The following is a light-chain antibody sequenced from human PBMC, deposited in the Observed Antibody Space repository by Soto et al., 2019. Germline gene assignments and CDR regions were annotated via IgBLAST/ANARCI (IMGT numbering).Light chain of an antibody. CDR3: QQRSNWPPSIT. J-gene: IGKJ5*01. Sequence: EIVLTQSPAILSVSPGERATLSCRASQSISRSLAWYQQKPGQAPRLLISDASTRATGIPARFSGSGSGTEFTLTISSLQSEDFALYYCQQRSNWPPSITFGQGTRLEIK. CDR2: DAS. CDR1: QSISRS. V-gene: IGKV3-15*01.